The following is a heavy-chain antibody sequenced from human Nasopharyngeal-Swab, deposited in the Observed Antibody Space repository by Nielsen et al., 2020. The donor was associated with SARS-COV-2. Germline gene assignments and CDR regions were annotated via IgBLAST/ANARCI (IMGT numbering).Heavy chain of an antibody. D-gene: IGHD2-8*01. CDR2: ISWNSGSI. CDR1: GFTFDDYA. V-gene: IGHV3-9*01. CDR3: ARFSGSRMVYAPYYYYYYMDV. Sequence: SLKISCAASGFTFDDYAMHWVRQAPGKGLEWVSGISWNSGSIGYADSVKGRFTTSRDNAKNSLYLQMNSLRAEDTAVYYCARFSGSRMVYAPYYYYYYMDVWGKGTTVTVSS. J-gene: IGHJ6*03.